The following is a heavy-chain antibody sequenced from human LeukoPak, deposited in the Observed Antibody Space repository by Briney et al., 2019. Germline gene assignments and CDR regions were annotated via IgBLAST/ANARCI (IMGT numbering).Heavy chain of an antibody. CDR3: ARQGRGYYGMDV. D-gene: IGHD3-10*01. CDR2: IHYSGST. CDR1: GGSISSSSDY. J-gene: IGHJ6*02. V-gene: IGHV4-39*01. Sequence: SETLSLTCIVSGGSISSSSDYWGWIRQPPGKRLEWIGSIHYSGSTYFNPSLRSRVTMSVDTSKNHFSLKLSSVTAADTAVYYCARQGRGYYGMDVWGQGTTVTVSS.